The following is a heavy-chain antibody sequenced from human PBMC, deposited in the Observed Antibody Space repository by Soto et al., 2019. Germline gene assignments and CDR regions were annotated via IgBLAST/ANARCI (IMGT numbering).Heavy chain of an antibody. CDR1: GFTFSDHS. D-gene: IGHD3-16*01. CDR2: ITGSGVT. J-gene: IGHJ4*02. CDR3: ARDRGASTFDFDS. Sequence: PGGSLRLSCAASGFTFSDHSLNWSRQAPGKGLEWISYITGSGVTMYADSVKGRFTISRDNAKNSLYLQMDSLRAEDTAVYYCARDRGASTFDFDSRGQGTLVTVSS. V-gene: IGHV3-48*04.